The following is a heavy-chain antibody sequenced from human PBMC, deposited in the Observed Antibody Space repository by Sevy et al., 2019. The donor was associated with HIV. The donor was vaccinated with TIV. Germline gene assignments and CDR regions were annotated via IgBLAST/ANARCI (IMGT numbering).Heavy chain of an antibody. Sequence: GGSLRLSCAASGFTFEDYGMSWVRQVPGKGPEWVSGINWNVGSTSYADSLKGRFTNSRDNAKKSLYLQMKGLRAEDTALYYCARDLRSYYDYRTGYFDFWGQGTRVTVSS. J-gene: IGHJ4*01. V-gene: IGHV3-20*04. CDR2: INWNVGST. D-gene: IGHD3-3*01. CDR1: GFTFEDYG. CDR3: ARDLRSYYDYRTGYFDF.